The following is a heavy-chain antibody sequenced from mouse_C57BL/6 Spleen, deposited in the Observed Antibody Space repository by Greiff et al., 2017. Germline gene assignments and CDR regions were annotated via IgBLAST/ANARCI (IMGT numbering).Heavy chain of an antibody. J-gene: IGHJ3*01. CDR3: AGHQRGVVD. CDR1: GFTFSSYT. V-gene: IGHV5-9*01. Sequence: EVQLLESGGGLVKPGASLKLSCAASGFTFSSYTMSWVRQTPGQRLEWVATISGGGGNTYYPDSVKGRVTISRDNAKNTLYLQMSGLRSEDTALYYCAGHQRGVVDWGQGTLVTVSA. CDR2: ISGGGGNT.